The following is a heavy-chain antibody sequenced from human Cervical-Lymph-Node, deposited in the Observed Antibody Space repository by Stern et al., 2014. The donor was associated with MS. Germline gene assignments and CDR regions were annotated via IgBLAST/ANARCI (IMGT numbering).Heavy chain of an antibody. CDR2: ISRGGDTI. J-gene: IGHJ4*02. V-gene: IGHV3-11*01. Sequence: VQLVESGGGLVKPGGSLRLSCAASGFTFSDYYMNWIPQAPGRGLAWISYISRGGDTIYYADSVRGRFTISRDNAQNSVYLQMDSLTAEDTAVYYCTRVLWRTLTVTATVTNYFDSWGQGTLVTVSS. D-gene: IGHD2-21*02. CDR3: TRVLWRTLTVTATVTNYFDS. CDR1: GFTFSDYY.